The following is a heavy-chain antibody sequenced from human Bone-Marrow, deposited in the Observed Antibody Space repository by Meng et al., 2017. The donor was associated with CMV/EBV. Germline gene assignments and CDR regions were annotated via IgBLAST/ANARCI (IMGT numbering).Heavy chain of an antibody. CDR2: ISGSGGST. CDR3: AKLLSIAAPIGDYYFDY. D-gene: IGHD6-13*01. J-gene: IGHJ4*02. Sequence: ETLSLTCAASGFTFSSYAMSWVRQAPGKGLEWVSAISGSGGSTYYADSVKGRFTISRDNSKNTLYLQMNSLRAEDTAVYYCAKLLSIAAPIGDYYFDYWGQGTRVTVSS. V-gene: IGHV3-23*01. CDR1: GFTFSSYA.